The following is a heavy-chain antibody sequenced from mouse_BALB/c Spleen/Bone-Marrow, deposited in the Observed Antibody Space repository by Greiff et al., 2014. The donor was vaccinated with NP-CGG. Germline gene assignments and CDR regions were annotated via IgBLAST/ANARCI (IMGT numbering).Heavy chain of an antibody. D-gene: IGHD1-1*02. Sequence: DVMLVESGGGLVQPGGSRKLSCAASGFTFSSFGMHWVRQAPEKGLEWVAFISSGSSIIYYADTVKGRFTISRDNPKNTLFLQMTSLRSEDTAMYYCARSQFYGHYFDSWGQGTTLTVSS. CDR3: ARSQFYGHYFDS. CDR1: GFTFSSFG. J-gene: IGHJ2*01. V-gene: IGHV5-17*02. CDR2: ISSGSSII.